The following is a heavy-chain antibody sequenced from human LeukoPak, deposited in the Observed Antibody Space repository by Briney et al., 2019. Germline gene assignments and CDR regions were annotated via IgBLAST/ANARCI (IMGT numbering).Heavy chain of an antibody. CDR2: ISYDGSNK. D-gene: IGHD6-6*01. CDR1: GFTFSSYG. Sequence: GRSPRLSCAASGFTFSSYGMHWVRQAPGKGLEWVAVISYDGSNKYYADSVKGRFTISRDNSKNTLYLQMNSLRAEDTAVYYCAKESAARPSPNWFDPWGQGTLVTVSS. V-gene: IGHV3-30*18. J-gene: IGHJ5*02. CDR3: AKESAARPSPNWFDP.